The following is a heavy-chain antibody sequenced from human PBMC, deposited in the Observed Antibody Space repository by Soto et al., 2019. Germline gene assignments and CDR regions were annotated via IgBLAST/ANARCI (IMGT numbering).Heavy chain of an antibody. D-gene: IGHD2-15*01. CDR1: GFTFSSFA. J-gene: IGHJ4*02. Sequence: QVQLVESGGGVVQPGRSLRLSCAASGFTFSSFAMHWVRQAPGKGLEWLAVISSDVVNYYYAESVKGRFTISRDNSKNTLYLPMDSLRTEDTAGYYCARGGAWTPEGLGYWGQGTLVTVSS. V-gene: IGHV3-30-3*01. CDR2: ISSDVVNY. CDR3: ARGGAWTPEGLGY.